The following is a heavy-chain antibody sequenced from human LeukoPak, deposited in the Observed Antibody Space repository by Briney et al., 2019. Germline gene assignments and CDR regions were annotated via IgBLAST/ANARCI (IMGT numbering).Heavy chain of an antibody. CDR3: ARITRSTSPWYFDL. CDR1: GCTFSSHY. CDR2: VHPSGGST. J-gene: IGHJ2*01. Sequence: ASVKLSCKGSGCTFSSHYFHWLRQAPGQGLEWMGIVHPSGGSTSYAQKFQGRVTMTRDTATSTVYMELSSLRSEDTALYYCARITRSTSPWYFDLWGRGSLVTVSS. V-gene: IGHV1-46*01. D-gene: IGHD1-20*01.